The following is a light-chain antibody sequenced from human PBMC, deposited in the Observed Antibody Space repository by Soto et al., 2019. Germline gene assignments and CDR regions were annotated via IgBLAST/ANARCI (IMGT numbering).Light chain of an antibody. CDR2: AAT. CDR3: QGYDTAPKWT. CDR1: QNIDNY. Sequence: DFQMTQSPSSLSASVGDRVSITCRASQNIDNYLAWYQQKPGEVPSLLIFAATTLHYGVPSRCSGSRSGTLFTLTISSLQPEDVAAYYCQGYDTAPKWTFGQGTKVDIK. V-gene: IGKV1-27*01. J-gene: IGKJ1*01.